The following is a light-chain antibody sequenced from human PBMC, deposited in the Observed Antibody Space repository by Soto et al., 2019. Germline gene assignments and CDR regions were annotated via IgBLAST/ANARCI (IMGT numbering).Light chain of an antibody. CDR2: KAS. Sequence: DIQMTQSPSTLSASVGDRVTITCRASQSISSWLAWYQQKPGTAPKLLIYKASSLQSGVPSRFSGSGSGTEFTLTISSLQPDDFATYYCQQYSSYPCTFGQVTKLEIK. CDR3: QQYSSYPCT. J-gene: IGKJ2*02. CDR1: QSISSW. V-gene: IGKV1-5*03.